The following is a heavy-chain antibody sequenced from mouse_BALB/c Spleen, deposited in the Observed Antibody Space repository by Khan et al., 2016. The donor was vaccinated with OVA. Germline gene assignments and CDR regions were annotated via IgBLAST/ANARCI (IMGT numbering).Heavy chain of an antibody. V-gene: IGHV9-3-1*01. CDR1: GHTFTNYG. CDR2: INTYTGEP. Sequence: QIQLVQSGPELKKPGETVKISCKASGHTFTNYGMNWVKQPPGKGLKWMGWINTYTGEPTYAADFNGRFAFSLETSASPAYLQINNLKNEDTATYFCARPPYCSYAMDNWGQGTSVTVSS. D-gene: IGHD2-10*01. J-gene: IGHJ4*01. CDR3: ARPPYCSYAMDN.